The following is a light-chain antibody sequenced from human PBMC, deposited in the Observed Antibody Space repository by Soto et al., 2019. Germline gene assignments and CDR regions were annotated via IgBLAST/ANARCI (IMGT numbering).Light chain of an antibody. CDR1: QSVSSTY. V-gene: IGKV3-20*01. Sequence: EIVLTQSPGTLSLSPGERATLSCRASQSVSSTYLAWYQQKLGQAPRLLIYGAASRATGTPDRFSGSGSGTDFTLTISRLEPEDFAVYYCQQYGTSPMYTFGQGTKLEIK. CDR2: GAA. CDR3: QQYGTSPMYT. J-gene: IGKJ2*01.